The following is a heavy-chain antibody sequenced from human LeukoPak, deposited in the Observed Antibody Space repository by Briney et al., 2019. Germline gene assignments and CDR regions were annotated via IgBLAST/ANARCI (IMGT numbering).Heavy chain of an antibody. D-gene: IGHD6-19*01. J-gene: IGHJ4*02. V-gene: IGHV3-64*01. CDR2: ISSNGGST. CDR1: GFTFSSYA. CDR3: AREESSGWYYFDY. Sequence: GESLRLSCAASGFTFSSYAMHWVRQAPGKGLEYVSAISSNGGSTYYANSVKGRFTISRDNSKNTLYLQMGSLRAEDMAVYYCAREESSGWYYFDYWGQGPLVTVSS.